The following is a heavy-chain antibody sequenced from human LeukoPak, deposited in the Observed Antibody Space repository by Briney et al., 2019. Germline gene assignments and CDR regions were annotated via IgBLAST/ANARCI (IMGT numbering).Heavy chain of an antibody. CDR3: ARVRCSGGSCPYYYYYYYMDV. J-gene: IGHJ6*03. V-gene: IGHV4-61*05. CDR2: IYYSGST. D-gene: IGHD2-15*01. CDR1: GGSISSSSYY. Sequence: PSETLSLTCTVSGGSISSSSYYWGWIRQPPGKGLEWIGYIYYSGSTNYNPSLKSRVTISVDTSKNQFSLKLRFVTAADTAVYYCARVRCSGGSCPYYYYYYYMDVWGKGTTVTVSS.